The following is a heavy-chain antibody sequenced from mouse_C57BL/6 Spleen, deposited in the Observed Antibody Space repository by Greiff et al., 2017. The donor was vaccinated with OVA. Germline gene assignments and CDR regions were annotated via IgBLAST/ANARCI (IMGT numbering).Heavy chain of an antibody. Sequence: EVKVVESGGGLVKPGGSLKLSCAASGFTFSDYGMHWVRQAPEKGLEWVAYISSGSSTIYYADTVKGRFTISRDNAKNTLFLQMTSLRSEDTAMYYCARNAFYYAIDYWGQGTSVTVSS. J-gene: IGHJ4*01. CDR2: ISSGSSTI. CDR3: ARNAFYYAIDY. V-gene: IGHV5-17*01. CDR1: GFTFSDYG.